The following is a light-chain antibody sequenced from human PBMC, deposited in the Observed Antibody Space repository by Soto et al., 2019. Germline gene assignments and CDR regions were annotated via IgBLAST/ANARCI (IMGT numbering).Light chain of an antibody. CDR3: QKYNSVPFT. J-gene: IGKJ3*01. CDR1: RGIGDR. Sequence: DIPMTQSPSSLSASVGDRVTITCRASRGIGDRLAWYQQRPGGPPKLLIYAASTLQSGVPPRFSGSGSGTDFTLTISSLQPEDVATYCCQKYNSVPFTFGPGTEVDVK. CDR2: AAS. V-gene: IGKV1-27*01.